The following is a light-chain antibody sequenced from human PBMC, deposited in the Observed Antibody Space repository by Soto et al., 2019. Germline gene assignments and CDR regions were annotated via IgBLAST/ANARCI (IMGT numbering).Light chain of an antibody. Sequence: QSVLTQPASVSGSPGQSITISCTGTSSDVGGYNYDSWYQQHPGKAPKLMIYEVSNRPSGVSNRFSGSKSGNTASLTISGLQAEDEADYYCSSYTSSSTLAFGGGTKLTVL. CDR1: SSDVGGYNY. CDR2: EVS. CDR3: SSYTSSSTLA. V-gene: IGLV2-14*01. J-gene: IGLJ2*01.